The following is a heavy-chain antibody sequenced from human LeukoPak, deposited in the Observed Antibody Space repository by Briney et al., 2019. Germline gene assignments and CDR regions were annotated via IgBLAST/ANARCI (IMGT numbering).Heavy chain of an antibody. V-gene: IGHV4-59*01. Sequence: SETLSLTCTVSGVSFSNYYWSWIRQSPGKGLEWIGYIYHTESANYSPSLKSRVSISIDTSKSQFSLRLISVTAADTAVYYCARRTSSNYVDYWGQGTLVIVSS. CDR3: ARRTSSNYVDY. J-gene: IGHJ4*01. CDR1: GVSFSNYY. D-gene: IGHD4-11*01. CDR2: IYHTESA.